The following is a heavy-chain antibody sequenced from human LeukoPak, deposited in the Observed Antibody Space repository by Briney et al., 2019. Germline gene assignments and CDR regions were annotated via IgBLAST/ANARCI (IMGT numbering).Heavy chain of an antibody. CDR1: GGSISSSSYY. V-gene: IGHV4-39*07. CDR2: IYYSGST. CDR3: ASSPFGEYPFDI. Sequence: SETLSLTCTVSGGSISSSSYYWGWIRQPPGKGLEWIGSIYYSGSTYYNPPLKSRVTISVDTSKNQFSLKLSSVTAADTAVYYCASSPFGEYPFDIWGQGTMVTGSS. J-gene: IGHJ3*02. D-gene: IGHD3-10*01.